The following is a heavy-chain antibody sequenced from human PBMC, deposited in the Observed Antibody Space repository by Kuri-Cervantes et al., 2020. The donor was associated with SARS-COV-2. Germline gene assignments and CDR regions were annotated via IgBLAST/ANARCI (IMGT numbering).Heavy chain of an antibody. D-gene: IGHD1-26*01. CDR1: GFTFSSYW. CDR2: IKQDGSNK. J-gene: IGHJ4*02. Sequence: GGSLRLSCAASGFTFSSYWMSWVRQAPGKGLEWVANIKQDGSNKYYADSVKGRFTISRDNSKNTLYLQMNSLRAEDTAVYYCARVRGASYYFDYWGQGTLVTVSS. CDR3: ARVRGASYYFDY. V-gene: IGHV3-7*01.